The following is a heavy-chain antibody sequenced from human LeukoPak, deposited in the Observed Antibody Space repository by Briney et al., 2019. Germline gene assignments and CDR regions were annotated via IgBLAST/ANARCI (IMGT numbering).Heavy chain of an antibody. CDR1: GFTFSNYA. D-gene: IGHD3-16*01. J-gene: IGHJ4*02. Sequence: GGSLRPSCAASGFTFSNYAMTWVRQAPGKGLEWVSDISASGGSTYYADSVRGRFTISRDNSKNTLYLQMNSLRAEDTAVYYCAKVRESNSFEALGYWGQGTLVTVSS. CDR3: AKVRESNSFEALGY. CDR2: ISASGGST. V-gene: IGHV3-23*01.